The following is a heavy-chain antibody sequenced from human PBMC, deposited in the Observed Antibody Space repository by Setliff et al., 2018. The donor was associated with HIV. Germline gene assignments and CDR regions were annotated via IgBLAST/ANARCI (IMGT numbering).Heavy chain of an antibody. CDR1: GYSFTSYG. J-gene: IGHJ4*02. CDR3: ARDGMVRGSKAFGY. D-gene: IGHD3-10*01. Sequence: ASVKVSCKASGYSFTSYGISWVRQAPGQGLEWMGWISAHNGNTNYAQKVQDRVTMTTDKSTSTAYMELRSLRSDDTAVYYCARDGMVRGSKAFGYWGQGTLVTVSS. V-gene: IGHV1-18*01. CDR2: ISAHNGNT.